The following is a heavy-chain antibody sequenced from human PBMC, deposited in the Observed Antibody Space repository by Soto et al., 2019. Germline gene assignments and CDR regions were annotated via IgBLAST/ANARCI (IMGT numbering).Heavy chain of an antibody. CDR3: TRAFFLDAFDI. J-gene: IGHJ3*02. Sequence: GGSLRLSCTASGFTFGDYAMSWFRQAPGKGLEWVGFIRSKVYGGTTEYAASVKGRFTISRDDSKSIAYLQMNSLKTEDTAVYYCTRAFFLDAFDIWGQGTMVTVSS. CDR2: IRSKVYGGTT. CDR1: GFTFGDYA. V-gene: IGHV3-49*03.